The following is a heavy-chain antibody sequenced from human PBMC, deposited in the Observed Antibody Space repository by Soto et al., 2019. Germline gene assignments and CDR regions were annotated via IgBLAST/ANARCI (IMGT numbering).Heavy chain of an antibody. V-gene: IGHV2-5*02. CDR2: IYWDDDK. CDR3: AHRVLRTVFGLVTTTAIYFDF. CDR1: GFSLTTSGVG. Sequence: QITLNESGPTVVRPTETLTLTCRFSGFSLTTSGVGVGWIRQSPGKAPEWLALIYWDDDKRYSASLKSRLTITKDTXXXXXXXXXXXXXXXXXXXXXXAHRVLRTVFGLVTTTAIYFDFWGQGTPVAVSS. D-gene: IGHD3-3*01. J-gene: IGHJ4*02.